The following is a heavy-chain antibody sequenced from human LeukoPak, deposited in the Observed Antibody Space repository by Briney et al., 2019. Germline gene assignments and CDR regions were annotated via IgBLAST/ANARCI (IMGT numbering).Heavy chain of an antibody. J-gene: IGHJ4*02. Sequence: PGGSLRLSCAASGFTFSYYGIHWVRQAPGKGLEWVAFIRYDGSNKYYVDSVKGRFTISRDNSKNTLYLQMNSLRTEDTAVYYCAKEHCSGGSCYSHIDYWGQGTLVSVSS. V-gene: IGHV3-30*02. CDR2: IRYDGSNK. CDR3: AKEHCSGGSCYSHIDY. D-gene: IGHD2-15*01. CDR1: GFTFSYYG.